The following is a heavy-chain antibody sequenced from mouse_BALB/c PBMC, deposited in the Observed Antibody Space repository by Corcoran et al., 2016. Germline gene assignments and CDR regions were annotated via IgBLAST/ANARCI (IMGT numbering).Heavy chain of an antibody. Sequence: EVLLQQSGPELVKPGASVKIPCKASGYTFIDYNMDWVKQSHGKSLEWIGDINPNNGGTIYNQKFKGKATLTVDKSSSTAYMELLSLTSEDTAVYYCARGGYGYVPYAMDYWGQGTSVTVSS. CDR2: INPNNGGT. D-gene: IGHD2-2*01. J-gene: IGHJ4*01. CDR1: GYTFIDYN. V-gene: IGHV1-18*01. CDR3: ARGGYGYVPYAMDY.